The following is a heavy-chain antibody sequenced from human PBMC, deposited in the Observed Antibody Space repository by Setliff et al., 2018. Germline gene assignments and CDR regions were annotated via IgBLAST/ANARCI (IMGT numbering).Heavy chain of an antibody. J-gene: IGHJ4*02. CDR2: ISGSGDST. CDR3: AGGYPSNFDY. D-gene: IGHD3-22*01. V-gene: IGHV3-23*01. CDR1: GFTFSNYA. Sequence: LRLSCVASGFTFSNYAMAWVRQAPGKGLEWVSAISGSGDSTYYADSVKGRFTISRDNSKNTLYLQLNSLRAEDTAIYYCAGGYPSNFDYWGQGTRVTV.